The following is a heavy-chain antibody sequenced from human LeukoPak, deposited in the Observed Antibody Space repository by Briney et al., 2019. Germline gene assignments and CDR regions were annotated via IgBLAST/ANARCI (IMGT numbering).Heavy chain of an antibody. J-gene: IGHJ4*02. D-gene: IGHD4-17*01. V-gene: IGHV3-23*01. CDR1: GFTFNNYA. Sequence: GGSLRLSCAASGFTFNNYAMNWGRQARGKGLGWVSSISGGGETTYYADSAKGRFTTSRDTSQNTLYLQMNSVTAEDTAVYYCARDYADYVGYFFFDYWGQGTLVTVSS. CDR2: ISGGGETT. CDR3: ARDYADYVGYFFFDY.